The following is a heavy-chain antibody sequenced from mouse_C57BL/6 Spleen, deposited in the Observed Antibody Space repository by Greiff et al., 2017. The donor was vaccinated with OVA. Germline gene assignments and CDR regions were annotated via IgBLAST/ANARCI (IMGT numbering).Heavy chain of an antibody. CDR3: ARGGYYYGSSYLDY. J-gene: IGHJ2*01. CDR2: IDPEDGET. V-gene: IGHV14-2*01. D-gene: IGHD1-1*01. Sequence: VQLQQSGAELVKPGASVKLSCTASGFNIKDYYMHWVKQRTEQGLEWIGRIDPEDGETQYAPKFQGKATITADTASNTAYLQLSRLTSEDTAVYYCARGGYYYGSSYLDYWGQGTTLTVSS. CDR1: GFNIKDYY.